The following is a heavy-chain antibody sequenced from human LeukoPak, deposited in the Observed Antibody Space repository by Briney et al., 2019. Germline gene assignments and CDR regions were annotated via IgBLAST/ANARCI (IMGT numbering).Heavy chain of an antibody. CDR2: INHSGST. V-gene: IGHV4-34*01. Sequence: SETLSLTCAVYGGSFSGYYWSWIRQPPGKGLEWIGEINHSGSTNYNPSLKSRVTISVDTSKNQFSLKLSSVTAADTAVYYCARGRGYCSGGSCSPFDPWGQGTLVTVSS. CDR3: ARGRGYCSGGSCSPFDP. CDR1: GGSFSGYY. D-gene: IGHD2-15*01. J-gene: IGHJ5*02.